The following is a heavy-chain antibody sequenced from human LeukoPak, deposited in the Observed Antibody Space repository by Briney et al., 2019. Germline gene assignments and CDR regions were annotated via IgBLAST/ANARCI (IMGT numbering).Heavy chain of an antibody. Sequence: SETLSLTCTVSGASISSSSYYWGWIRPPPGKGREGIGSIYYSMSTYYNPSLNSRLTISVHTSKNQFSLKLSSGTAADTAVYYCARRVVVAVTRAWFDPWGQGTLVSVFS. D-gene: IGHD2-15*01. V-gene: IGHV4-39*01. J-gene: IGHJ5*02. CDR2: IYYSMST. CDR3: ARRVVVAVTRAWFDP. CDR1: GASISSSSYY.